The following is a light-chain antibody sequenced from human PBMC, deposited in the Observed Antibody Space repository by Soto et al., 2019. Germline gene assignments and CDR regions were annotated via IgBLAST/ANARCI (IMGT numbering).Light chain of an antibody. CDR3: QQSYSTRFT. CDR1: QSINTY. Sequence: FQMTQSPSSLSASVGDRVTITCRASQSINTYLNWYQFKPGKAPKLLIFSSSNLQTGVPSRFSGSGSGTHFTRTITRLQPEESGSYYCQQSYSTRFTFGPGTQVEI. J-gene: IGKJ3*01. V-gene: IGKV1-39*01. CDR2: SSS.